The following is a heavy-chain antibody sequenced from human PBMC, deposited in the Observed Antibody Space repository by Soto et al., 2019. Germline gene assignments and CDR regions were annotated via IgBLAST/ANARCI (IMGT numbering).Heavy chain of an antibody. CDR2: IGGSGGNT. CDR3: ARVASDHISSLDN. J-gene: IGHJ4*02. D-gene: IGHD3-3*02. V-gene: IGHV3-23*01. Sequence: EVQLLESGGGILQPGGSLRLSCAASGFIFNAYAMTWVRQAPGKGLEWVSAIGGSGGNTYYAASVKGRFTISRDNSRDTVDLQRNSLRAEDTAVYYCARVASDHISSLDNWGQGILVTVSS. CDR1: GFIFNAYA.